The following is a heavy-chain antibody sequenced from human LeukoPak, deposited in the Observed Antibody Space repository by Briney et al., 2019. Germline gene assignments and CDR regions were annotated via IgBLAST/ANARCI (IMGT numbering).Heavy chain of an antibody. J-gene: IGHJ4*02. V-gene: IGHV3-21*01. Sequence: GGSLRLSCAASGFTFSSYSMNRVRQAPGKGLEWVSSINYSGTNMYYADSVKGRFTISRDNAKNSLFLQMNSLRPEDTAVYYCVTSGCSGATCYFYFDYWGQGTLVTVSS. CDR2: INYSGTNM. CDR3: VTSGCSGATCYFYFDY. CDR1: GFTFSSYS. D-gene: IGHD2-15*01.